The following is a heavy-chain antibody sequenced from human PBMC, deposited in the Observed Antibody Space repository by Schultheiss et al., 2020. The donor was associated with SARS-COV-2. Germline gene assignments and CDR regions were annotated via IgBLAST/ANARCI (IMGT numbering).Heavy chain of an antibody. V-gene: IGHV3-21*01. CDR2: LSGGGSST. D-gene: IGHD5-24*01. CDR3: ARARWLQYYYYYYGMDV. CDR1: GFTFNIYA. J-gene: IGHJ6*02. Sequence: GGSLRLSCVASGFTFNIYAMNWVRQAPGKGLEWVSTLSGGGSSTYYADSVKGRFTISRDNAKNSLYLQMNSLRAEDTAVYYCARARWLQYYYYYYGMDVWGQGTTVTVSS.